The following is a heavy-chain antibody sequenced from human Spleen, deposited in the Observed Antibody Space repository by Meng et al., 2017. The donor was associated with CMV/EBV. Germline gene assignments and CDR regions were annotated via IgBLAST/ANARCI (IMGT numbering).Heavy chain of an antibody. CDR1: GYSFTNYW. CDR2: IYTGDSDT. D-gene: IGHD3-22*01. Sequence: GESLKISCEGSGYSFTNYWIGWVRQMPGKGLEWMGIIYTGDSDTRYSPSFQGQVTISADNSITTAYLQWSSLKASDTAIYYCARHQAYYDSSGLPYGMDVWGQGTTVTVSS. V-gene: IGHV5-51*01. CDR3: ARHQAYYDSSGLPYGMDV. J-gene: IGHJ6*02.